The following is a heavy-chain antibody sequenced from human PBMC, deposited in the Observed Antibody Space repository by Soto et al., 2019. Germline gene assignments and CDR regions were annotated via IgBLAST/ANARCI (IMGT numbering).Heavy chain of an antibody. CDR1: GYTFTVYY. V-gene: IGHV1-2*02. Sequence: VQLLQSGAEVKKPGASVKVSCQTSGYTFTVYYMHWVRQAPGKGLEWIGWINPNSGVTNYAQKFQDRVTVTTDTSISTAYMEMRSLKSDDTAVYFCARGSSLGNGFDPWGQGILVTVSS. CDR2: INPNSGVT. D-gene: IGHD1-26*01. J-gene: IGHJ5*02. CDR3: ARGSSLGNGFDP.